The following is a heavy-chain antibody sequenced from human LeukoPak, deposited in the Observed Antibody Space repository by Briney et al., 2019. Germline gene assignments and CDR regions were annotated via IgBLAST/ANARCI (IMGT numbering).Heavy chain of an antibody. Sequence: SQTLSLTCTVSGGSISSGGYYWSWIRQPPGKGLEWIGEINHSGSTNYNPSLKSRVTISVDTSKNQFSLKLSSVTAADTAVYYCAGCPKQQLVSGWFDPWGQGTLVTVSS. CDR2: INHSGST. J-gene: IGHJ5*02. D-gene: IGHD6-13*01. V-gene: IGHV4-31*03. CDR3: AGCPKQQLVSGWFDP. CDR1: GGSISSGGYY.